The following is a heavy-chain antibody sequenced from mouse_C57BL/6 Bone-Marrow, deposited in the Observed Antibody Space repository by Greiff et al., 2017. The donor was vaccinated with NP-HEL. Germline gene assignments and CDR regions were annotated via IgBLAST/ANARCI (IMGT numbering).Heavy chain of an antibody. Sequence: QVQLQQPGAELVMPGASVKLSCKASGYTFTSYWMHWVKQRPGQGLEWIGEIDPSDSYTNYNQKFKGKSTLTVGKSSSTAYMQLSSLTSEDAAVYYCAREGYYGSSPPYEYFDVWGTGTTVTVSS. J-gene: IGHJ1*03. V-gene: IGHV1-69*01. D-gene: IGHD1-1*01. CDR3: AREGYYGSSPPYEYFDV. CDR2: IDPSDSYT. CDR1: GYTFTSYW.